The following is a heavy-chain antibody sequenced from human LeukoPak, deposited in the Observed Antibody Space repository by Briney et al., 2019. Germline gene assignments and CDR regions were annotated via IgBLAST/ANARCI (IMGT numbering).Heavy chain of an antibody. V-gene: IGHV3-30*04. CDR3: ARDSYCSGGSCYGYFDY. D-gene: IGHD2-15*01. CDR1: GFTFSNYA. J-gene: IGHJ4*02. CDR2: ISYDGSNK. Sequence: GGSLRLSCAASGFTFSNYAMHWVRQAPGKGLEWVAVISYDGSNKYYADSVKGRFTTSRDNSKNTLYLQMNSLSAEDTALYYCARDSYCSGGSCYGYFDYWGQGTLVTVSS.